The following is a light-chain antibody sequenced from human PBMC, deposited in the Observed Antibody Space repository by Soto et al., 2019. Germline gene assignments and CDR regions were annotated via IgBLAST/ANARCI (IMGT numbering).Light chain of an antibody. CDR3: QQYAESPIT. CDR2: AAS. CDR1: GTIKKNY. J-gene: IGKJ5*01. V-gene: IGKV3-20*01. Sequence: EIVLTQSPGSLSLSPGEGSTLSCRASGTIKKNYLAWYQQQPGQAPRLLIYAASRRATGIPDRFSGGGSGTDFTLTISRLEPEDIAVFYCQQYAESPITFGQGTRLEIK.